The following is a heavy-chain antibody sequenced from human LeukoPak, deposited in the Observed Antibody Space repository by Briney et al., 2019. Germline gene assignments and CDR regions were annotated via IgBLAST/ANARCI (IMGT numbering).Heavy chain of an antibody. CDR3: ASRPFLYGFRSYFYN. Sequence: SETLSLTCAVYGGSFSALHWKWIRQSPAKGLEWLGEMKQSGTPRYNTALQSRGTISVEKSKNQFSLNVRSVTAPDTAVYFCASRPFLYGFRSYFYNSDRGPLFPVSS. J-gene: IGHJ4*02. V-gene: IGHV4-34*01. CDR1: GGSFSALH. D-gene: IGHD3-10*01. CDR2: MKQSGTP.